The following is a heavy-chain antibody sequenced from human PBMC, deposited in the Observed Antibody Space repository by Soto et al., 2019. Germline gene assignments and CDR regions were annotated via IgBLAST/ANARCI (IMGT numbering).Heavy chain of an antibody. J-gene: IGHJ5*02. CDR2: ISAYNGNT. CDR1: GYTFTSYG. CDR3: ARVVPNSSWQRVWFDP. V-gene: IGHV1-18*04. Sequence: QVQLVQSGAEVKKPGASVKVSCKASGYTFTSYGISWVRQAPGQGLEWMGWISAYNGNTNYAQKLQGRVTMTTDTSTSTGYMELRSLRSDDTAVYYCARVVPNSSWQRVWFDPWGQGTLVTVSS. D-gene: IGHD6-13*01.